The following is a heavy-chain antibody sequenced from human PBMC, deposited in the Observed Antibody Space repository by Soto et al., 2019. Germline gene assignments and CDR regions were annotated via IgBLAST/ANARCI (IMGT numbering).Heavy chain of an antibody. Sequence: GASVKVSCKASGYTFTSYYMHWVRQAPGQGLEWMGIINPSGGSTSYAQKFQGRVTMTRDTSTSTVYMELSSLRSEDTAVYYCARDNTIFGVADYYYYGMDVWGQGTTVTVSS. CDR3: ARDNTIFGVADYYYYGMDV. CDR1: GYTFTSYY. J-gene: IGHJ6*02. CDR2: INPSGGST. V-gene: IGHV1-46*01. D-gene: IGHD3-3*01.